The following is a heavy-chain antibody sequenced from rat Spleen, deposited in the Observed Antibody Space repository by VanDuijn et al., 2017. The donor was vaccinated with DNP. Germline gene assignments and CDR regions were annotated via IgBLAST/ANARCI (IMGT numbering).Heavy chain of an antibody. J-gene: IGHJ2*01. Sequence: EVQLVESGGGLVQPGRSMKLSCAASAFTFSNYDMAWVRQAPKKGLEWVATITSDGSSPYYRDSVKGRFTISRDNAKSTLYLQMDSLRSEDTATFYCTTDFERGYWGQGVMVTVSS. D-gene: IGHD1-11*01. CDR3: TTDFERGY. V-gene: IGHV5-7*01. CDR1: AFTFSNYD. CDR2: ITSDGSSP.